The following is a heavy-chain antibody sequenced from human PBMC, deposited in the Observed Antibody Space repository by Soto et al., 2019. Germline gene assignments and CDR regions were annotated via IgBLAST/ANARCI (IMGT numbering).Heavy chain of an antibody. CDR2: IYYSGST. CDR1: GGSLSSSSYY. CDR3: ARQSEVWFGELFSGFDY. J-gene: IGHJ4*02. D-gene: IGHD3-10*01. Sequence: SETLSLTCTVSGGSLSSSSYYWGWIRQPPGKGLEWIGSIYYSGSTYYNPSLKSRVTISVDTSKNQFSLKLSSVTAADTAVYYCARQSEVWFGELFSGFDYWGQGTLVTVSS. V-gene: IGHV4-39*01.